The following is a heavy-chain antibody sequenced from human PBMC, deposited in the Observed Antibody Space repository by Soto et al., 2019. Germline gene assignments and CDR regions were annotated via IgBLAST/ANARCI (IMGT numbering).Heavy chain of an antibody. V-gene: IGHV3-30-3*01. CDR1: GFTFSHFA. J-gene: IGHJ4*02. CDR2: ISYDGSKI. CDR3: AREDYGDYYFDY. Sequence: GGSLRLSCAASGFTFSHFAMHWVRQAPGKGLEWVAVISYDGSKIYYSDSVKGRFTISRANFKNALYLQMNSLRAEDTALYYCAREDYGDYYFDYWGQGTLVTVSS. D-gene: IGHD4-17*01.